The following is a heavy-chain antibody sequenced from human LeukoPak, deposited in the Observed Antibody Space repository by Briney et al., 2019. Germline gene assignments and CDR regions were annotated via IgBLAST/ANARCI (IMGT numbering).Heavy chain of an antibody. J-gene: IGHJ4*02. Sequence: HPGGSLRLSCAASGFTFSSYAMHWVRQAPGKGLEWVAVISYDGSNKYYADSVKGRFTISRDNSKNTLYLQMNSLRAEDTAVYYWARGARWYSSSWGFDNWGQETRVTVSS. V-gene: IGHV3-30*04. D-gene: IGHD6-13*01. CDR3: ARGARWYSSSWGFDN. CDR2: ISYDGSNK. CDR1: GFTFSSYA.